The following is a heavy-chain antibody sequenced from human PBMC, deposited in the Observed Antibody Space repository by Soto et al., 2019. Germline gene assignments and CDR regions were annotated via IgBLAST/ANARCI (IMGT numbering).Heavy chain of an antibody. Sequence: SETLSLTCTVSGGSISSSSYYWGWIRQPPGKGLEWIGSIYYSGSTYYNPSLKSRVTISVDTSKNQFSLKLSSVTAADTAVYYCAREIGTSSWYPRVGYMDVWGKGTTVTVSS. D-gene: IGHD6-13*01. V-gene: IGHV4-39*02. J-gene: IGHJ6*03. CDR2: IYYSGST. CDR3: AREIGTSSWYPRVGYMDV. CDR1: GGSISSSSYY.